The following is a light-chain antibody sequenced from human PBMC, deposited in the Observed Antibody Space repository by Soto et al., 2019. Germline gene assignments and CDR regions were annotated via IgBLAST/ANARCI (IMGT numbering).Light chain of an antibody. CDR3: QHYRTS. CDR1: QSVSSSY. J-gene: IGKJ4*01. CDR2: GAS. Sequence: EIVLTQSPGTLSLSPGERVTLSCRASQSVSSSYLAWYQQKPGQAPRLLIYGASSRATGIPDRFSGSGSGTDFTLTITRLEPEDFAVYYCQHYRTSFGGGTMVEIK. V-gene: IGKV3-20*01.